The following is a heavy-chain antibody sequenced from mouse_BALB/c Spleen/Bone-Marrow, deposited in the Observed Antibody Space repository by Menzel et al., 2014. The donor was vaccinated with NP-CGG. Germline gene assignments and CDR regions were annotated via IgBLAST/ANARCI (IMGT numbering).Heavy chain of an antibody. J-gene: IGHJ1*01. CDR3: ARSRGYYDYWYFDV. V-gene: IGHV1-69*02. D-gene: IGHD2-4*01. Sequence: VQLQQSGAELVKPGASVKLSCKASGYTFTSYWMHWVKQRPGQGLEWIGEIDPSDSYTNYNQKFKGKATLTVDKFSSTAYMQLSSLTSEDSAVYYCARSRGYYDYWYFDVWGAGTTVTVSS. CDR1: GYTFTSYW. CDR2: IDPSDSYT.